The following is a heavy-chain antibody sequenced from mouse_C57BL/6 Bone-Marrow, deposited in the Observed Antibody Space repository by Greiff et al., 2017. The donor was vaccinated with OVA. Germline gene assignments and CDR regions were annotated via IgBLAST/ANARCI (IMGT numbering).Heavy chain of an antibody. CDR2: IDPSDSYT. CDR1: GYTFTSYW. D-gene: IGHD2-1*01. J-gene: IGHJ3*01. V-gene: IGHV1-50*01. CDR3: ARWGNPWFAY. Sequence: QVQLQQPGAELVKPGASVELSCKASGYTFTSYWMQWVKQRPGQGLEWIGEIDPSDSYTNYNQKFKGKATLTVDTSSSTAYMQLSSLTSEDSAVYYCARWGNPWFAYWGQGTLVTVSA.